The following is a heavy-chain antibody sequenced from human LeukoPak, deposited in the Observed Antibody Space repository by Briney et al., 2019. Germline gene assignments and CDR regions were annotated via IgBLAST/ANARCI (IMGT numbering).Heavy chain of an antibody. CDR3: TRETSLRYYDFWSGWDY. CDR2: TYFRSVWIF. CDR1: GDSVSGKTVA. D-gene: IGHD3-3*01. J-gene: IGHJ4*02. Sequence: SQTLSLTCAVSGDSVSGKTVAWNWIRLSPSRGLEWVGRTYFRSVWIFEYALSVKGRVTISPDTSKNQFSLQLNSVTPEDTAVYYCTRETSLRYYDFWSGWDYWGQGTLVTVSS. V-gene: IGHV6-1*01.